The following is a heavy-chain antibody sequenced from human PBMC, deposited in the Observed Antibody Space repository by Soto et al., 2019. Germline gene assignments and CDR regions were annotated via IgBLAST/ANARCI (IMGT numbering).Heavy chain of an antibody. CDR2: IWYDGSNK. Sequence: GGSLRLSCAASGFTFSSYGMHWVRQAPGKGLEWVAVIWYDGSNKYYADSVKGRFTISRDNSKNTLYLQMNSLRAEDTAVYYCARDFSVTPTCPDYRGQGTLVTVSS. D-gene: IGHD4-4*01. V-gene: IGHV3-33*01. CDR3: ARDFSVTPTCPDY. CDR1: GFTFSSYG. J-gene: IGHJ4*02.